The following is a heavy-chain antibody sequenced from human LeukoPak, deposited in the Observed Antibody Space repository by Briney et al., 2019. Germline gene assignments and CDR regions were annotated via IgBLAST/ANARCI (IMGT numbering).Heavy chain of an antibody. CDR3: ARGFSYYGSGRRYFDY. V-gene: IGHV4-38-2*02. J-gene: IGHJ4*02. D-gene: IGHD3-10*01. Sequence: PSETLSLTCTVSGHSIINSYYWGWIRQPPGKGLEWIGSIYHSGSTYYNPSLKSRLTISIDTSKNQFSLKLSSVTAADTAVYYCARGFSYYGSGRRYFDYWGQGTLVTVSS. CDR1: GHSIINSYY. CDR2: IYHSGST.